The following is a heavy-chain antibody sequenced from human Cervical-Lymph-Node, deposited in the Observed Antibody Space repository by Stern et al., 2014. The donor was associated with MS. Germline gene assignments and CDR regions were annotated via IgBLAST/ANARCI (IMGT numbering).Heavy chain of an antibody. J-gene: IGHJ6*02. D-gene: IGHD5-12*01. CDR2: ISAYNGNT. CDR1: GYTFTSYG. V-gene: IGHV1-18*01. Sequence: QLQLVQYGAEVKKPGASVKVSCKASGYTFTSYGISWVRQAPGQGLEWMGWISAYNGNTNYAQKLQGRVTMTTDTSTSTAYMELRSLRSDDTAVYYCASRSGLRVYSGYPPPYYYGMDVWGQGTTVTVSS. CDR3: ASRSGLRVYSGYPPPYYYGMDV.